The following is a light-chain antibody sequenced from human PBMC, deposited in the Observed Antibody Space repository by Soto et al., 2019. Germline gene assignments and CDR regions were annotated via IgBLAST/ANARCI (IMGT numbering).Light chain of an antibody. CDR2: LNSDGSH. J-gene: IGLJ2*01. CDR1: SWHSSYA. CDR3: QTWGTGIVV. Sequence: QPVLTQSPSASASLGASVKLTCTLSSWHSSYAIAWHQQQPETGPRYLMKLNSDGSHSKGAGIPDRFSGSSSGAERYLTIHGHQSEDEADYYCQTWGTGIVVFGGGTKLTVL. V-gene: IGLV4-69*01.